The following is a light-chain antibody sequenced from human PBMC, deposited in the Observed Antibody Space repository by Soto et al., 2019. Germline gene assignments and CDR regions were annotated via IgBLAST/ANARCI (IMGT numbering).Light chain of an antibody. CDR3: QQRINWPFT. Sequence: EIVLTQSPATLSLSPGERATLSCRASQSVTNYLAWYQQKPGQAPRLLIYGASNRATGIPARFSAFGSRTDFTLTISSLEPEDFAVYYCQQRINWPFTFGPGTKVDLK. CDR2: GAS. CDR1: QSVTNY. J-gene: IGKJ3*01. V-gene: IGKV3-11*01.